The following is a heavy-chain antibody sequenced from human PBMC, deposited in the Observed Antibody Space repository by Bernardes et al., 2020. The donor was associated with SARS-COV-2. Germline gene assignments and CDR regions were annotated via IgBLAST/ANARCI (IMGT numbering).Heavy chain of an antibody. V-gene: IGHV3-21*01. CDR1: GFSFSTYD. Sequence: GGSLRLSCAASGFSFSTYDMSWVRQAPGKGLEWISSISISSSYIYYADSVKGRFTISRDNAKNSLFLQMNSLRAEDTAVYYCARDGLHVRFLEWLPEYYYGMDVWGQGTTVTVSS. CDR2: ISISSSYI. CDR3: ARDGLHVRFLEWLPEYYYGMDV. J-gene: IGHJ6*02. D-gene: IGHD3-3*01.